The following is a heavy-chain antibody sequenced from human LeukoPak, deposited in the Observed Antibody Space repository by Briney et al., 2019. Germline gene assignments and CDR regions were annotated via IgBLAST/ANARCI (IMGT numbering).Heavy chain of an antibody. J-gene: IGHJ4*02. Sequence: QPGGSLRLSCAASGFTFDDYAMHWVRQAPGKGLDWVSGISWNSGSIGYADSVKGRFTISRDNAKNSLYLQMNSLRAEDTAIYYCATYRQVLLPFESWGQGTLVTVSS. CDR3: ATYRQVLLPFES. CDR2: ISWNSGSI. V-gene: IGHV3-9*01. CDR1: GFTFDDYA. D-gene: IGHD2-8*02.